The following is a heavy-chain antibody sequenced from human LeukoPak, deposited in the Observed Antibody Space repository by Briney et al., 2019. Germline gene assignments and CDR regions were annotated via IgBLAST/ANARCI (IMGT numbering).Heavy chain of an antibody. CDR1: GGSISSYY. CDR3: ARETYDYLWGNYRYSDY. Sequence: PSETLSLTCTVSGGSISSYYWSWIRQLAGKGLEWIGRIYTSGSTNYNPSLKSRVTMSVDTSKNQFSLRLSSVTAADTAVYYCARETYDYLWGNYRYSDYWGQGTLVSVSS. D-gene: IGHD3-16*02. V-gene: IGHV4-4*07. J-gene: IGHJ4*02. CDR2: IYTSGST.